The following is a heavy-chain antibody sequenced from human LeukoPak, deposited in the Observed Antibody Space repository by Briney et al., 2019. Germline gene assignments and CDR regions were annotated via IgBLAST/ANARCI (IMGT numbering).Heavy chain of an antibody. Sequence: PSETLSLTCTVSRGSISSSTNYWGWIRRPPGKGLEWIGSIYYRGNTYYNPSLNSRVTISVDTSKNQFSLRLSSVTAADTAIYYCASIISGYSLNFDFWGQGTLVTVSS. D-gene: IGHD4-23*01. CDR3: ASIISGYSLNFDF. J-gene: IGHJ4*02. CDR1: RGSISSSTNY. V-gene: IGHV4-39*01. CDR2: IYYRGNT.